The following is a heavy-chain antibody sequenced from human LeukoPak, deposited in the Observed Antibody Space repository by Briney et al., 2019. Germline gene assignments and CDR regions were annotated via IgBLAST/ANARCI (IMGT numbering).Heavy chain of an antibody. CDR3: ARDLLDSGSYLTVNYFDY. V-gene: IGHV4-4*07. Sequence: PSETLSLTCTVSGGSISSYYWIWIRQPAGKGLEWIGHIYTSGSTNYNPSLKSRVTMSVDASKNQFSLKLSSVTAADTAVYYCARDLLDSGSYLTVNYFDYWGQGTLGTVS. CDR2: IYTSGST. CDR1: GGSISSYY. D-gene: IGHD1-26*01. J-gene: IGHJ4*02.